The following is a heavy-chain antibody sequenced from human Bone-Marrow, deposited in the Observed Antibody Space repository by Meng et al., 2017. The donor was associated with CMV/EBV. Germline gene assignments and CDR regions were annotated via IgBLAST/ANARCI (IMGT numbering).Heavy chain of an antibody. J-gene: IGHJ6*02. CDR2: ISSGGSNI. Sequence: GGSLRLSCAASGFTFSDYYMSWIRQAPGKGLEWVSYISSGGSNICYADSVKGRFTISRDNAKNTLYLQMNSLRAEDTAVHYCARDPRNTEPWKGGMDVWGQGTTVTVSS. D-gene: IGHD1-1*01. CDR3: ARDPRNTEPWKGGMDV. CDR1: GFTFSDYY. V-gene: IGHV3-11*04.